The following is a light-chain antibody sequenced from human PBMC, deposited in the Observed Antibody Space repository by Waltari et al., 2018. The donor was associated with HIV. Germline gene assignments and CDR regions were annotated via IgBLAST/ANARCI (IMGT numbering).Light chain of an antibody. CDR1: QSISDW. V-gene: IGKV1-5*03. CDR3: QQYNSYSQT. CDR2: KAT. Sequence: DIQMTQSPSTLSASVGDRVTITCRASQSISDWLAWYQQKPGQAPKLLIFKATTLQSGVPSRFSGSGSGTEFTLTISSLQPDDFATYYCQQYNSYSQTFGQRTKVEIK. J-gene: IGKJ1*01.